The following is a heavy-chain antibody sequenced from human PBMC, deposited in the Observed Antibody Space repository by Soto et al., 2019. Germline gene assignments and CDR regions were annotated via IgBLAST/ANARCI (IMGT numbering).Heavy chain of an antibody. J-gene: IGHJ4*02. Sequence: LRLSCAASGFMFSAYWMSWVRQAPGKGLEWVANIHGDGGKIYYVDSVKGRFTISRDNAKRSLYLQMNSLRAEDTAVYYCARDFYGGYTYGPGDYWGQGALVTVSS. CDR3: ARDFYGGYTYGPGDY. V-gene: IGHV3-7*01. CDR1: GFMFSAYW. CDR2: IHGDGGKI. D-gene: IGHD5-18*01.